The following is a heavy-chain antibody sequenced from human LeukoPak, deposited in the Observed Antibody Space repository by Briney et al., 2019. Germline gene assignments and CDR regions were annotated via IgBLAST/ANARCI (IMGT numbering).Heavy chain of an antibody. CDR2: INSDGSST. D-gene: IGHD3-9*01. Sequence: PGGSLRLSCTASGFTFSNHGMHWVRQAPGKGLVWVSRINSDGSSTSYADSVKGRFTISRDNAKNTLYLQMNSLRAEDTAVYYCARDSPLRYFDWALYNWFDPWGQGTLVTVSS. J-gene: IGHJ5*02. CDR1: GFTFSNHG. V-gene: IGHV3-74*01. CDR3: ARDSPLRYFDWALYNWFDP.